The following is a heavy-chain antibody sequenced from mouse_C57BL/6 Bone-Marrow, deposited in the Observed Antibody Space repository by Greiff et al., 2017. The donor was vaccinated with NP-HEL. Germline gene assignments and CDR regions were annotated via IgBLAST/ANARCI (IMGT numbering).Heavy chain of an antibody. J-gene: IGHJ3*01. Sequence: VQLQQSGAELVKPGASVKLSCKASGYTFTSYWMQWVKQRPGQGLEWIGEIDPSASYTNYNQKFKGKATLTVDTSSSTAYMQLSSLTSEDSAVYYCARWTAQAPAAYWGQGTLVTVSA. V-gene: IGHV1-50*01. CDR2: IDPSASYT. D-gene: IGHD3-2*02. CDR3: ARWTAQAPAAY. CDR1: GYTFTSYW.